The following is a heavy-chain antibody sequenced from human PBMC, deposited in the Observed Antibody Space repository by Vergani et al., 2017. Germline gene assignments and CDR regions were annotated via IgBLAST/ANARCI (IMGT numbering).Heavy chain of an antibody. J-gene: IGHJ4*02. CDR1: GYSFTSYW. CDR3: ARQSTGYCSGGSCYGRSYFDY. Sequence: EVQLVQSGAEVKKPGESLKISCKGSGYSFTSYWIGWVRQMPGKGLEWMGIIYPGDSDTRYSPSFQGQVTISADKSISTAYLQWSSLKASDTAMYYCARQSTGYCSGGSCYGRSYFDYWGQGTLVTVSS. CDR2: IYPGDSDT. D-gene: IGHD2-15*01. V-gene: IGHV5-51*01.